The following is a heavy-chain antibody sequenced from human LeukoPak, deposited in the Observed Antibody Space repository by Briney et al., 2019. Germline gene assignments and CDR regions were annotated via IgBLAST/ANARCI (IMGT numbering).Heavy chain of an antibody. CDR1: GFTVSTNY. D-gene: IGHD3-22*01. Sequence: PGGSLRLSCAASGFTVSTNYMSWVRQAPRKGLEWVSVIYSGGSTYYADSVKGRFTISRDSSKNTLYLQMNSLTAEDTAVYYCARDYPYYYDRSGYYSFDYWGQGTLVTVSS. CDR2: IYSGGST. CDR3: ARDYPYYYDRSGYYSFDY. V-gene: IGHV3-66*01. J-gene: IGHJ4*02.